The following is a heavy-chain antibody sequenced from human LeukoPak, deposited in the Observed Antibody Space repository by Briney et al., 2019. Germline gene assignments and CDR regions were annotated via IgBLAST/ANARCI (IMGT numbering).Heavy chain of an antibody. CDR1: GFTFSSYG. CDR3: AREIKIQGFRAFDF. J-gene: IGHJ4*02. Sequence: PGRSLRLSCAASGFTFSSYGMHWVRQAPGKGLEWVAVIWYDGSNKYYADSVKGRFTISRDNSKNTLYLQMNSLRVEDTAIYYCAREIKIQGFRAFDFWGQGTPVTVSS. CDR2: IWYDGSNK. D-gene: IGHD3-10*01. V-gene: IGHV3-33*01.